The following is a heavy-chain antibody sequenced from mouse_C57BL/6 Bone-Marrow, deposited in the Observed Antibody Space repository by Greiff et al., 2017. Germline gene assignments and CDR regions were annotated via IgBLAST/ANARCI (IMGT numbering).Heavy chain of an antibody. D-gene: IGHD3-2*02. V-gene: IGHV1-69*01. J-gene: IGHJ2*01. CDR1: GYTFTSYW. CDR2: IDPSDSYT. Sequence: QVQLQQPGAELVMPGASVKLSCKASGYTFTSYWMHWVKQRPGQGLEWIGEIDPSDSYTNYNQTFKGKSTLTVDKSSSTAYMQLSSLTSEDSAVYYGARGDSSGYVYYFDYWGQGTTLTVSS. CDR3: ARGDSSGYVYYFDY.